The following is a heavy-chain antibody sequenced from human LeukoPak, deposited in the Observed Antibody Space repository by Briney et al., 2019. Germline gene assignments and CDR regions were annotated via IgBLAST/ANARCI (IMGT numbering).Heavy chain of an antibody. Sequence: SETLSLTCTVSGASINNFNYYWGWVRQPPGKGLEWIGSINYSGATYYNASLKSRVTISVDTSENQLSLQVNSVTAADTAVYYCARHKGTEVAIPPLQDHWGQGTLVTVSS. V-gene: IGHV4-39*01. CDR3: ARHKGTEVAIPPLQDH. CDR2: INYSGAT. D-gene: IGHD2-21*01. J-gene: IGHJ4*02. CDR1: GASINNFNYY.